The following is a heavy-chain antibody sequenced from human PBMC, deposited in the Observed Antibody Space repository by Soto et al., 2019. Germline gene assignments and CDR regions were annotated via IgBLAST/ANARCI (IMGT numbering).Heavy chain of an antibody. J-gene: IGHJ5*02. V-gene: IGHV4-59*11. CDR1: NGSISSHS. Sequence: QVQLQESGPGLVKPSETLSLTCTVSNGSISSHSWTWIRQPPGKGLEWIGCLDHSGTTNYNPSLKSRVTISLHTSHNQFSLRLTSITAADTAVYYCARKLGQWVGGIWFDPWGQGTLVTVSS. CDR2: LDHSGTT. D-gene: IGHD6-19*01. CDR3: ARKLGQWVGGIWFDP.